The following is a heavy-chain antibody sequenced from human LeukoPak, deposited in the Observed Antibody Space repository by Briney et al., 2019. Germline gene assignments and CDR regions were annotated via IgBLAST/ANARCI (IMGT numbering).Heavy chain of an antibody. D-gene: IGHD6-6*01. J-gene: IGHJ4*02. CDR1: GGSISRNNYY. Sequence: SETLSLTCTVSGGSISRNNYYGDWIRQPPGKGLEYIGSIYYSGSTYYTPSLKSRVTISVDTSKNQFSLKLSSVTATDTAVYYCARHRGSSSNFDYWGQGTLVTVSS. CDR3: ARHRGSSSNFDY. V-gene: IGHV4-39*01. CDR2: IYYSGST.